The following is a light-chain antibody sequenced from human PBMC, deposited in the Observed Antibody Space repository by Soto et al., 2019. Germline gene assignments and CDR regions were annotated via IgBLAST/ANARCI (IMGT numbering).Light chain of an antibody. V-gene: IGKV1-5*03. Sequence: DIQMTQSPSTLSASVGDRVTITCRASQSISSWLAWYQQKPGKAPKLLIYKASSLESGVPSRFSGSGSGTEFTLTISSLQPDDFATYHCQQYNNYPLTFGPGTKVDIK. CDR1: QSISSW. J-gene: IGKJ3*01. CDR2: KAS. CDR3: QQYNNYPLT.